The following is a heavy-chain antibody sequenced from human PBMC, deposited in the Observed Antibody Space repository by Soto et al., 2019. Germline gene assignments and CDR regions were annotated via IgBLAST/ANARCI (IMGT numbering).Heavy chain of an antibody. CDR2: ISSGGAST. CDR1: GFTFSNYA. V-gene: IGHV3-23*01. Sequence: PGGSLRLSCAASGFTFSNYAMSWVRQAPGKGLDWVSLISSGGASTSYADSVKGRFTISRDNSKNTLFLQMHSLRAEDTAVYHCAKAVYGYSSSWYYYYFDFWGQGTLVTVSS. D-gene: IGHD6-13*01. CDR3: AKAVYGYSSSWYYYYFDF. J-gene: IGHJ4*02.